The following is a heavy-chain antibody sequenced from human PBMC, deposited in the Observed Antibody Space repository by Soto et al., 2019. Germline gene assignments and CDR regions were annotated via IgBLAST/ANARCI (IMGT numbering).Heavy chain of an antibody. CDR2: VYHTGRT. V-gene: IGHV4-59*01. CDR1: EGSIRGYY. D-gene: IGHD3-3*01. J-gene: IGHJ4*02. Sequence: PSETLSLTCTVSEGSIRGYYWSWIRQPPGKGLEWIGYVYHTGRTSYNPSLKSRVSISMDTSKNQFSLNLESVTAADTAVYFCARDFAYFDSWGQGTLVTVSS. CDR3: ARDFAYFDS.